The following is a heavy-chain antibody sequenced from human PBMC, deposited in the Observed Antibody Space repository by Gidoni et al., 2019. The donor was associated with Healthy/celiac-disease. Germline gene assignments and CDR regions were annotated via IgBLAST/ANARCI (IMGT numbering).Heavy chain of an antibody. Sequence: QVQLVESGGGVVQPGRSLRLSFAASGSTFSSSCMHWVRQAPGKGLAWVAVISYDGSNKYYADSVKGRFTISRDNSKNTLYLQMNSLRAEDTAVYYCARHPSYGDYETYYYYYGMDVWGQGTTVTVSS. CDR1: GSTFSSSC. J-gene: IGHJ6*02. D-gene: IGHD4-17*01. CDR2: ISYDGSNK. V-gene: IGHV3-30*03. CDR3: ARHPSYGDYETYYYYYGMDV.